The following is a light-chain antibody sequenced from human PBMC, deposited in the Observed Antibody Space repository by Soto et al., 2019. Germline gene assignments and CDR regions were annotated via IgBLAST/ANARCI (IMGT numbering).Light chain of an antibody. J-gene: IGLJ1*01. Sequence: QSVLTQPASVSGSPGQSITISCTGTSSDVGSYNYVSWYQQHPGKAPKLIIYDVSNRPSGVSDRFSGSKSGNTASLTISGLQTEDEADYYCSSCTTSSALHVFGTGTRSTS. CDR3: SSCTTSSALHV. V-gene: IGLV2-14*03. CDR1: SSDVGSYNY. CDR2: DVS.